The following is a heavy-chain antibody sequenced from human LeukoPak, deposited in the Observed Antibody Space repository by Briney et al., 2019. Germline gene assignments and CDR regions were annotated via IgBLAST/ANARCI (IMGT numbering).Heavy chain of an antibody. J-gene: IGHJ4*02. CDR2: ISYDGSNK. D-gene: IGHD6-19*01. CDR1: AFTFNSYG. CDR3: AKDLGQWLTTGGDY. Sequence: GRSLRLSCAASAFTFNSYGMHWVRQAPGKGLEWVAVISYDGSNKYYADSVKGRFTISRDNSKNTLYLQMNSLRAEDTAVYYCAKDLGQWLTTGGDYWGQGTLVTVSS. V-gene: IGHV3-30*18.